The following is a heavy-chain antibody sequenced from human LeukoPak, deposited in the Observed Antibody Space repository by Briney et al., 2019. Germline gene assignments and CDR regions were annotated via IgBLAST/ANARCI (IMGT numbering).Heavy chain of an antibody. V-gene: IGHV1-8*01. CDR3: ARVAITFGGVIGVFAFDI. CDR1: GYTFTSYD. D-gene: IGHD3-16*02. CDR2: MNPNSGNT. J-gene: IGHJ3*02. Sequence: ASVKVSCKASGYTFTSYDINWVRQATGQGLEWMGWMNPNSGNTGYAQKFQGRVTMTRNTSISTAYMELSSLRSEDTAVYYCARVAITFGGVIGVFAFDIWGQGTMVTVSS.